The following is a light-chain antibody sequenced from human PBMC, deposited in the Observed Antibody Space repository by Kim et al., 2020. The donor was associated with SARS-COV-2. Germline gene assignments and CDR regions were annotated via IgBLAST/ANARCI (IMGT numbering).Light chain of an antibody. V-gene: IGKV4-1*01. CDR2: WAS. J-gene: IGKJ2*01. CDR1: QSVLYTSTNKNY. Sequence: DIVMTQSPDSLAVSLGERATINCKSSQSVLYTSTNKNYLAWYQHKPGQPPRLLIYWASTRESGFPDRFSGSGSGTDFTLTISSLQAEDVAVYYCQQYYSLPVMYTFGQGTKLEI. CDR3: QQYYSLPVMYT.